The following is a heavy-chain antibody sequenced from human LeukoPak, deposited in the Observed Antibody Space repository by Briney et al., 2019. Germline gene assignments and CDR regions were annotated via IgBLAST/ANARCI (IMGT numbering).Heavy chain of an antibody. J-gene: IGHJ4*02. CDR1: GFTVSSNY. CDR2: IYSGGST. D-gene: IGHD2-15*01. CDR3: ATEDGSCYSCFDY. Sequence: GGSLRLSCAASGFTVSSNYMSWVRQAPGKGLEWVSVIYSGGSTYYADSVKGRFTISRDNSKNTLYLQMNSLRAEDTAVYYCATEDGSCYSCFDYSGQGTLVTVSS. V-gene: IGHV3-66*01.